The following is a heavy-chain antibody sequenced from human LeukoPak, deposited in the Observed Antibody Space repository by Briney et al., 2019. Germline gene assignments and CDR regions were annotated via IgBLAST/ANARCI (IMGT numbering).Heavy chain of an antibody. Sequence: GGSLRLSCAASGFAFSKYAMSWVRQAPGKGLEWVSAISGSGGSKYYADSVKGRFTISRDNSKNTLYAQMNSLRAEDTATYYCAKGTTYYDILTGYGYPYYFDYWGQGTLVTVSS. V-gene: IGHV3-23*01. CDR3: AKGTTYYDILTGYGYPYYFDY. J-gene: IGHJ4*02. D-gene: IGHD3-9*01. CDR2: ISGSGGSK. CDR1: GFAFSKYA.